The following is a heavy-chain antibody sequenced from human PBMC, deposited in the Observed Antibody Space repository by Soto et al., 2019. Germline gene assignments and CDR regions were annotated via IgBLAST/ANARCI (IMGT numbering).Heavy chain of an antibody. J-gene: IGHJ4*02. V-gene: IGHV3-7*01. CDR1: GFTFSSYW. CDR3: ARVVFFLGIRGVTTYYFDY. Sequence: GGSLRLSCAASGFTFSSYWMSWVRQAPGKGLEWVANIKQDGSEKYYVDSVKGRFTISRDNAKNSLYLQMNSLRAEDTAVYYCARVVFFLGIRGVTTYYFDYWGQGTLVTVSS. D-gene: IGHD3-10*01. CDR2: IKQDGSEK.